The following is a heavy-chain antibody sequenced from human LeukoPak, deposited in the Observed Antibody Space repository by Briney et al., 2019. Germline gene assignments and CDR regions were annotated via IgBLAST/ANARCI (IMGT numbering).Heavy chain of an antibody. CDR1: GYTFTSYY. CDR3: ARGPRGRFLEWLFRRFHWFDP. D-gene: IGHD3-3*01. V-gene: IGHV1-46*03. Sequence: ASVKVSCKASGYTFTSYYMHWLRQAPGQGLEWMGIINPSGGSTSYAQKFQGRVTMTRDTSTSTVYMELSSLRSEDTAVYYCARGPRGRFLEWLFRRFHWFDPWGQGTLVTVSS. CDR2: INPSGGST. J-gene: IGHJ5*02.